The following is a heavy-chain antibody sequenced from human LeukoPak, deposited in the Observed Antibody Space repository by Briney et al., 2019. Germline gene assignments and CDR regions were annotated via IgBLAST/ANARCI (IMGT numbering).Heavy chain of an antibody. CDR1: GYTFTGYY. D-gene: IGHD6-13*01. V-gene: IGHV1-2*02. J-gene: IGHJ1*01. CDR2: INPNSGGT. CDR3: ARGSGGSSWYLEHFQH. Sequence: ASVKVSCKASGYTFTGYYMHWLRQAPGQRLEWMGWINPNSGGTNYAQKFQGRVTMTRDTSISTAYMELSRLRSDDTAVYYCARGSGGSSWYLEHFQHWGQGTLVTVSS.